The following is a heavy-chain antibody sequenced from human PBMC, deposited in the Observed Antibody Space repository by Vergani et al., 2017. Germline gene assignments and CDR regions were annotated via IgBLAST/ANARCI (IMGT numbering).Heavy chain of an antibody. CDR3: ARLGYCSSTSCPGDAFDI. V-gene: IGHV4-59*01. Sequence: QVQLQESGPGLVKPSETLSLTCTVSGGSISRYYWSWIRQPPGKGLEWIGYIYYSGSTNYNPSLKSRVTISVDTSKNQFSLKLSSVTAADTAVYYCARLGYCSSTSCPGDAFDIWGQGTMVTVSS. D-gene: IGHD2-2*01. CDR1: GGSISRYY. J-gene: IGHJ3*02. CDR2: IYYSGST.